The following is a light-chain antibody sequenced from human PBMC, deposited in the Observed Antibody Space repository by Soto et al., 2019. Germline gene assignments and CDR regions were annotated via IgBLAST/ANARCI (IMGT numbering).Light chain of an antibody. Sequence: DIQMTQSPSTLSASVGDRVTITCRASLSIRTFLAWYQQKPWKAPKLRLYDASSLESGVPSRFSGRGSGTEFPLTISSLQPDDFADEYFQQYNSYLYTFGQGTQLEIK. CDR1: LSIRTF. V-gene: IGKV1-5*01. CDR3: QQYNSYLYT. CDR2: DAS. J-gene: IGKJ2*01.